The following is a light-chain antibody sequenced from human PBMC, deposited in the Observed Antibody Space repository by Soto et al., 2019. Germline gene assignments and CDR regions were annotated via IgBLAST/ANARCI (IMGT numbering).Light chain of an antibody. CDR3: CSNEGTYIYV. J-gene: IGLJ1*01. CDR2: DVS. V-gene: IGLV2-11*01. CDR1: SSVVGGYNY. Sequence: QSALTQPRSVSGSPGQSVTISCTGTSSVVGGYNYVSWYQQHPGKAPKLMIYDVSKRPSGVPDRFSGFKSGNTASLTISGLQAEHEDVYSCCSNEGTYIYVFGTGTKVTVL.